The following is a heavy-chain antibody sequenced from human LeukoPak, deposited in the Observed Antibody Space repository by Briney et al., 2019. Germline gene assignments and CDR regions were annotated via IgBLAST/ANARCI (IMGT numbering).Heavy chain of an antibody. D-gene: IGHD3-22*01. CDR2: ISAYNGNT. CDR1: GYTFTSYG. V-gene: IGHV1-18*01. CDR3: ARVGDLDITYYYDSSGGAFDI. J-gene: IGHJ3*02. Sequence: GASVNVSCKASGYTFTSYGISWVRQAPGQGLEWMGWISAYNGNTNYAQKLQGRVTMTTDTSTSTAYMELRSLRSDDTAVYYCARVGDLDITYYYDSSGGAFDIWGQGTMVTVSS.